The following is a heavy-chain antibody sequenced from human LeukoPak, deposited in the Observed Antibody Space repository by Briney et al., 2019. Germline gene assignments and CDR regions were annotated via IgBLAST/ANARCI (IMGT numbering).Heavy chain of an antibody. CDR2: MNPKSGYT. Sequence: ASVTVSCKASGYTFTSRDINWVRQATGQGLEWMGDMNPKSGYTAYGQRFHGRVTMTRNTSTNTAYMELSSLRSEDTAGYYCARVTSGAGYNWFDAWGRGTLVTVCS. CDR1: GYTFTSRD. D-gene: IGHD3-10*01. J-gene: IGHJ5*02. V-gene: IGHV1-8*02. CDR3: ARVTSGAGYNWFDA.